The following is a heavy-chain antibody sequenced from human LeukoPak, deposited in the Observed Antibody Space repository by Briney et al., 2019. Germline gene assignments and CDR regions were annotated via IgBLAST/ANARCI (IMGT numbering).Heavy chain of an antibody. J-gene: IGHJ4*02. Sequence: KSSETLSLTCTVSGGSISSGDYYWSWIRQHPGQGLEWIGYIYYSGSTYYNPSLKSRVTISVDTSKNQFSLKLSSVTAADTAVYYCARDERDYDSSGYYAYWGQGTLVTVSS. CDR1: GGSISSGDYY. V-gene: IGHV4-31*03. D-gene: IGHD3-22*01. CDR3: ARDERDYDSSGYYAY. CDR2: IYYSGST.